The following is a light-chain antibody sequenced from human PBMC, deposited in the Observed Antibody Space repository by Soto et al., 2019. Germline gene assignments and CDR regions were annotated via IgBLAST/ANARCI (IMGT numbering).Light chain of an antibody. CDR1: QNINTW. V-gene: IGKV1-5*01. CDR2: YAS. CDR3: HQYGYY. J-gene: IGKJ4*01. Sequence: DIPMTQSPSTLSASVGDXXXXSCRAMQNINTWLAWYQQKPGEAPKLLIYYASNLESGVPSRFSGSGSGTEFSFTFSSLQPDDFATYYSHQYGYYFGGGTXV.